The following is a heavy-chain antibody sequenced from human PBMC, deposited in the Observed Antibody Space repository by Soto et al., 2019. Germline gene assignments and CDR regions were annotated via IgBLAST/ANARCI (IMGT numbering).Heavy chain of an antibody. J-gene: IGHJ6*02. CDR1: GGTFSSYA. V-gene: IGHV1-69*13. CDR2: IIPIFGTA. Sequence: SVKISCKASGGTFSSYAISWVRQAPGQGLEWMGGIIPIFGTANYAQKFQGRVTITADESTSTAYMELSSLRSEDTAVYYCERDLSRHYLLAGYGMDVWGQGTTVTVSS. CDR3: ERDLSRHYLLAGYGMDV. D-gene: IGHD2-15*01.